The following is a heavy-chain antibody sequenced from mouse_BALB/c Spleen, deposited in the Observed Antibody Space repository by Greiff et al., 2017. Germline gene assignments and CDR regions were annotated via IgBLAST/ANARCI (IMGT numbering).Heavy chain of an antibody. V-gene: IGHV5-9-3*01. CDR3: ARHCFTTERYFDV. Sequence: EVKVEESGGGLVKPGGSLKLSCAASGFTFSSYAMSWVRQTPEKRLEWVATISSGGSYTYYPDSVKGRFTISRDNAKNTLYLQMSSLRSEDTAMYYCARHCFTTERYFDVWGAGTTVTVSS. J-gene: IGHJ1*01. CDR2: ISSGGSYT. D-gene: IGHD1-1*01. CDR1: GFTFSSYA.